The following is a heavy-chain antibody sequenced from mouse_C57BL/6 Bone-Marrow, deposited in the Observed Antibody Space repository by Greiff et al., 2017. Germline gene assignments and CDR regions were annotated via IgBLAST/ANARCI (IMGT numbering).Heavy chain of an antibody. D-gene: IGHD1-1*01. Sequence: VQLQQSGAELVRPGASVTLSCKASGYTFTDYEMHWVKQTPVHGLEWIGAIDPETGGTAYNQKFKGKAILTADKSSSTAYMELRSLTSEDSAVYYCTRGPLDITTGVPLDYWGQGTTLTVSS. J-gene: IGHJ2*01. CDR3: TRGPLDITTGVPLDY. V-gene: IGHV1-15*01. CDR1: GYTFTDYE. CDR2: IDPETGGT.